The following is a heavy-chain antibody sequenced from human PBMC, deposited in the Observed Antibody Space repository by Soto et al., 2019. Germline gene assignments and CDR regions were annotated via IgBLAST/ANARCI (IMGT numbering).Heavy chain of an antibody. CDR1: GYTFNTYN. V-gene: IGHV1-46*02. CDR3: ARLSSGSRLDY. J-gene: IGHJ4*02. CDR2: INPSIGST. D-gene: IGHD1-26*01. Sequence: QVQLVQSGAEVKKPGASVKVSCKASGYTFNTYNMYWVRQAPGQGLEWMGVINPSIGSTNYAQKFQGRVIMTRDTSTSTVYMELSTLSSDDTAVYYCARLSSGSRLDYWGQGTLVTVSS.